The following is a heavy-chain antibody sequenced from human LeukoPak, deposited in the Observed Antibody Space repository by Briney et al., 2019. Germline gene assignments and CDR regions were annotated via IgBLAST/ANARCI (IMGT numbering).Heavy chain of an antibody. CDR2: ISGSGGST. CDR3: AIQPGGEVRGVLDY. V-gene: IGHV3-23*01. CDR1: GFTFSSYA. J-gene: IGHJ4*02. Sequence: GGSLRLSCVVSGFTFSSYAMSWVRQAPGKGLEWVSGISGSGGSTYYADSVKGRFTISRDNSKNTLYLQMNSLRAEDTAVYYCAIQPGGEVRGVLDYWGQGTLVTVSS. D-gene: IGHD3-10*01.